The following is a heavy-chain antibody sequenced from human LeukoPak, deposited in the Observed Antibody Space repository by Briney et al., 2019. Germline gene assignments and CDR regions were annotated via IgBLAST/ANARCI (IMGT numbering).Heavy chain of an antibody. D-gene: IGHD6-13*01. CDR2: ISSSSSFI. CDR3: ARDRVAAGESYYYGMDV. J-gene: IGHJ6*02. Sequence: PGGSLRLSCAASGFTFSTYTMNWVRQAPGKGLEWVSSISSSSSFIYYADSVQGRFTISRDNAKNSLYLQMNSLRAEDTAVYYCARDRVAAGESYYYGMDVWGQGTTVTVSS. CDR1: GFTFSTYT. V-gene: IGHV3-21*01.